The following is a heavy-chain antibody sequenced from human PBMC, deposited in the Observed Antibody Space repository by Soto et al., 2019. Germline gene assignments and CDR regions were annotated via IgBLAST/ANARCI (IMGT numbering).Heavy chain of an antibody. CDR3: AKEKSYYDSSGYLYYFDY. V-gene: IGHV3-30*18. Sequence: PGGSLRLSCAASGFTFSSYGMHWVRQAPGKGLEWVAVISYDGSNKYYADSVKGRFTISRDNSKNTLYLQMNSLRAEDTAVYYCAKEKSYYDSSGYLYYFDYWGQGTLVTVSS. CDR2: ISYDGSNK. D-gene: IGHD3-22*01. J-gene: IGHJ4*02. CDR1: GFTFSSYG.